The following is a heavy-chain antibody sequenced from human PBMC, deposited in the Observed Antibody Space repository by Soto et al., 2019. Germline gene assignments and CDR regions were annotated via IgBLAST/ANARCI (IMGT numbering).Heavy chain of an antibody. Sequence: SVKVSCKASGGTFSSYAISWVRQAPGQGLEWMGGIIPIFGTANYAQKFQGRVTITADESTSTAYMELSSLRSEDTAVYYCARDSGYSGYEADYYYYGMDVWGQGTTVTVSS. V-gene: IGHV1-69*13. CDR3: ARDSGYSGYEADYYYYGMDV. D-gene: IGHD5-12*01. J-gene: IGHJ6*02. CDR2: IIPIFGTA. CDR1: GGTFSSYA.